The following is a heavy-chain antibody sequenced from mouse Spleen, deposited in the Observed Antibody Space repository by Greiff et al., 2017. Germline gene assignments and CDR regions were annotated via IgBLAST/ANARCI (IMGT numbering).Heavy chain of an antibody. CDR3: TRGDYSYYSYGFAY. V-gene: IGHV1-15*01. J-gene: IGHJ3*01. CDR2: IDPETGGT. D-gene: IGHD2-12*01. Sequence: QVQLQQSGAELVRPGASVTLSCKASGYTFTDYEMHWVKQTPVHGLEWIGAIDPETGGTAYNQKFKGKAILTADKSSSTAYMELRSLTSEDSAVYYCTRGDYSYYSYGFAYWGQGTLVTDSA. CDR1: GYTFTDYE.